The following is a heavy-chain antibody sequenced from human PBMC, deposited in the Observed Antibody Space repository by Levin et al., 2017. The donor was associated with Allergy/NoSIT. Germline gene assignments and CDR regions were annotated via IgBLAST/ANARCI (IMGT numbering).Heavy chain of an antibody. V-gene: IGHV5-51*01. CDR1: GYSFTSYW. D-gene: IGHD5-24*01. Sequence: GESLKISCKGSGYSFTSYWIGWVRQMPGKGLEWMGIIYPGDSDTRYSPSFQGQVTISADKSISTAYLQWSSLKASDTAMYYCARRGEVATSPPYYYYYYGMDGWGQGTTVTVSS. CDR2: IYPGDSDT. CDR3: ARRGEVATSPPYYYYYYGMDG. J-gene: IGHJ6*02.